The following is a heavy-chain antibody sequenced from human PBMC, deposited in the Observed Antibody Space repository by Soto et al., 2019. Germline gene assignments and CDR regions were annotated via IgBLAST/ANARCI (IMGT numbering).Heavy chain of an antibody. CDR1: GGSISSYY. CDR3: ARDLAYYYGSGSYYWFDP. D-gene: IGHD3-10*01. Sequence: QVQLQESGPGLVKPSETLSLTCTVSGGSISSYYWSWIRQPPGKGLEWIGYIYYSGSTNYNPSLKSRVTISVDTSKNQFSLKLSSVTAADTAVYYCARDLAYYYGSGSYYWFDPWGQGTLVTVSS. CDR2: IYYSGST. V-gene: IGHV4-59*01. J-gene: IGHJ5*02.